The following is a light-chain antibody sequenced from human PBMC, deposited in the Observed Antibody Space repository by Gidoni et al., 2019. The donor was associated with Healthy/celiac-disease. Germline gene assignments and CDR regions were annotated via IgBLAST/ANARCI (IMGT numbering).Light chain of an antibody. J-gene: IGKJ1*01. CDR1: QGISSW. CDR2: AAY. Sequence: DIQMTQSPSYVSASVGDRVTITCRASQGISSWLDWYQQKSGKAPKLLIYAAYSLQSGVPLRFSGSGSGTDFTLTISSLHPEDFATYYCQQANSFPRTFGQGTKVEIK. V-gene: IGKV1-12*01. CDR3: QQANSFPRT.